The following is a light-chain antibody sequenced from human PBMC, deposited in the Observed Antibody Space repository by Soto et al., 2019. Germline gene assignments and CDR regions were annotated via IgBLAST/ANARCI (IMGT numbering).Light chain of an antibody. CDR1: QSVSSDY. CDR3: QQYGSSPLT. CDR2: RAS. J-gene: IGKJ4*01. Sequence: IVLTQSPGTLSLSPGERATRSCRASQSVSSDYLAWYQQKPGQTPKVLIYRASSRATGIPDRFSGSGSGTDFTLTISRLEPEDFAVYYCQQYGSSPLTFGGGTKVDIK. V-gene: IGKV3-20*01.